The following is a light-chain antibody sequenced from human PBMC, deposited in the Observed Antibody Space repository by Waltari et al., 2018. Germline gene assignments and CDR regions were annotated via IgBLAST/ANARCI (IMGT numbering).Light chain of an antibody. V-gene: IGLV2-23*02. Sequence: QSALTQPASVSGSPGQSITISCTGTSSDVVGYNYVSWYQQHPGKAPKLMIYDVSKRPSGVSNRFSGSKSGNTASLTISGLQAEDEADYYCCSYAGSSTYVFGTGTKVTVL. J-gene: IGLJ1*01. CDR1: SSDVVGYNY. CDR3: CSYAGSSTYV. CDR2: DVS.